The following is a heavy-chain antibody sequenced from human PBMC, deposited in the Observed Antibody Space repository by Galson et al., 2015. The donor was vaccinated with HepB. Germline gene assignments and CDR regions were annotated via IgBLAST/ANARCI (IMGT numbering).Heavy chain of an antibody. CDR1: GFTFSDYY. Sequence: SLRLSCAASGFTFSDYYMSWLRQAPGKGLEWVSYISSSGSTIYYADSVKGRFTISRDNAKNSLYLQMNSLRAEDTAVYYCARIAATAYYMDVWGKGTTVTVSS. V-gene: IGHV3-11*01. CDR2: ISSSGSTI. D-gene: IGHD6-13*01. CDR3: ARIAATAYYMDV. J-gene: IGHJ6*03.